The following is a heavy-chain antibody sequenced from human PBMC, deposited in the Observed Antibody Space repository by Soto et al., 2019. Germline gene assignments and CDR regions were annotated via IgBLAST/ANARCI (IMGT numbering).Heavy chain of an antibody. CDR1: GYTFTSYA. J-gene: IGHJ6*03. CDR2: INAGNGNT. D-gene: IGHD2-15*01. CDR3: ARGSCSGGSCYPPYDYYYYMDV. Sequence: QVQLVQSGAEVKKPGASVKVSCKASGYTFTSYAMHWVRQAPGQRLEWMGWINAGNGNTKYSQKFQGRVTITRDTSASTAYMELSSRRSEDTAVYYCARGSCSGGSCYPPYDYYYYMDVWGKGTTVTVSS. V-gene: IGHV1-3*01.